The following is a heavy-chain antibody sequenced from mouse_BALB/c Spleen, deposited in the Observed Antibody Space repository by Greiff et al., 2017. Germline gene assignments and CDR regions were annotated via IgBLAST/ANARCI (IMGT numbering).Heavy chain of an antibody. CDR2: IWAGGST. CDR1: GFSLTSYG. J-gene: IGHJ2*01. CDR3: ARDRGGVPYYFDY. Sequence: VMLVESGPGLVAPSQSLSITCTVSGFSLTSYGVHWVRQPPGKGLEWLGVIWAGGSTNYNSALMSRLSISKDNSKSQVFLKMNSLQTDDTAMYYCARDRGGVPYYFDYWGQGTTLTVSS. V-gene: IGHV2-9*02. D-gene: IGHD3-3*01.